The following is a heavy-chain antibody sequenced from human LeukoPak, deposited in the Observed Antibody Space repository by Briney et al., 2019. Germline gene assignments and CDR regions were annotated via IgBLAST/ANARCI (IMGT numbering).Heavy chain of an antibody. CDR1: GGTFSSYA. CDR3: ATGGGSYRIEAYFDY. Sequence: SVKVSCKASGGTFSSYAMNWVRQAPGQGLEWVGRIIPLLGITNHAQKLQGRVTVTADTSTNTAYMELSSLRSEDTAVYYCATGGGSYRIEAYFDYWGQGTLVTVSS. D-gene: IGHD1-26*01. CDR2: IIPLLGIT. J-gene: IGHJ4*02. V-gene: IGHV1-69*04.